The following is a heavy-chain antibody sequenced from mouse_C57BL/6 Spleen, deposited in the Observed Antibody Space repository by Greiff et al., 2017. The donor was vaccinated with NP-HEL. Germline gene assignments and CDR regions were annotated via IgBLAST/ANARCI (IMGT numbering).Heavy chain of an antibody. J-gene: IGHJ2*01. D-gene: IGHD1-1*01. Sequence: QVQLQQPGAELVKPGASVKLSCKASGYTFTSYWMQWVKQRPGQGLEWIGEIDPSDSYTNYNQKFKGKATLTVDTSSSTAYMQLSSLTSEDSAVYYCARYGSSPYYFDYWGQGTTLTVSS. CDR3: ARYGSSPYYFDY. CDR2: IDPSDSYT. V-gene: IGHV1-50*01. CDR1: GYTFTSYW.